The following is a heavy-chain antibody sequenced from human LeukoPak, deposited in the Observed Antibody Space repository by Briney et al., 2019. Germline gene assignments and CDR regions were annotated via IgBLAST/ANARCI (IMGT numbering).Heavy chain of an antibody. Sequence: PTVKVSCKASGYTFTSYGISWVRQAPGHGLEGMGWISAYNGNTNYAQKLPGRVTMTTDTSASTAYMELRSLRSDDTAVYYCAGAEVWDGHLSDYWGQGTLVTVSS. CDR2: ISAYNGNT. CDR1: GYTFTSYG. V-gene: IGHV1-18*01. CDR3: AGAEVWDGHLSDY. J-gene: IGHJ4*02. D-gene: IGHD3-16*01.